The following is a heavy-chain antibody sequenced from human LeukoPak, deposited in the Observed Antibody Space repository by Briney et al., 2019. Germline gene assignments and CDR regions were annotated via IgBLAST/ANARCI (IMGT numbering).Heavy chain of an antibody. Sequence: PGGSLRLSCAASGFTVSSNYMSWVRQAPGKGLEWVSVIYSGGSTYYADSVKGRFTISRDNSKNTLYLQMNSLRAEDTAVYYCARDLRYSYGYGYYYGMDVWGQGTTVTVSS. J-gene: IGHJ6*02. CDR1: GFTVSSNY. CDR3: ARDLRYSYGYGYYYGMDV. D-gene: IGHD5-18*01. CDR2: IYSGGST. V-gene: IGHV3-53*05.